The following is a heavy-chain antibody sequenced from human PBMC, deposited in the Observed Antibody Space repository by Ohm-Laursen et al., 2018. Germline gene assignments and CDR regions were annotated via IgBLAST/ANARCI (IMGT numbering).Heavy chain of an antibody. CDR2: INPNSGGT. CDR1: GYTFSDYY. CDR3: ATGLPADDAFNI. Sequence: ASVKVSCKASGYTFSDYYMHWVRQAPGQGLEWMGRINPNSGGTNYAQKFQGRVTMTRDTSISTAYMELSRLRSDDTAVYYCATGLPADDAFNIWGQGTMVTVSS. J-gene: IGHJ3*02. V-gene: IGHV1-2*06.